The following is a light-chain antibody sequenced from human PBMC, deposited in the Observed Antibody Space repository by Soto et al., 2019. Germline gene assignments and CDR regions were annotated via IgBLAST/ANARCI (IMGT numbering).Light chain of an antibody. J-gene: IGKJ4*01. CDR3: QQSYTTPLT. V-gene: IGKV1-39*01. CDR2: AAS. Sequence: DIQMTQSPSSLSASVGDRVTITCRASQSIISYLNWYQQKPGKAPKLLIYAASSLQGGVPSRFSGSGSGTDFTLTISSLQPEDFATYYCQQSYTTPLTFGGGTKVEIK. CDR1: QSIISY.